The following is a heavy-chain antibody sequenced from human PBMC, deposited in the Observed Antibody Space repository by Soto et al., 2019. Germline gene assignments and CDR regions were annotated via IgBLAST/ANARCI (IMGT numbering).Heavy chain of an antibody. Sequence: EVPLLESGGGLVQPGGSLRLSCAASGFTFSSYAMNWVRQAPGKGLEWVSAISSSGGSTYYADSVKGRFTISRDNSKNTLYLQMNTLTAEDTAVYYCAKASTWYPYFDYWGQGTLVTVSS. V-gene: IGHV3-23*01. CDR1: GFTFSSYA. D-gene: IGHD6-13*01. CDR2: ISSSGGST. CDR3: AKASTWYPYFDY. J-gene: IGHJ4*02.